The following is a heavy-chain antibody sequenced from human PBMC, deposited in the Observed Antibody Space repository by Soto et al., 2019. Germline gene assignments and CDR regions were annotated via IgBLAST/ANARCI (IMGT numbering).Heavy chain of an antibody. V-gene: IGHV3-21*04. D-gene: IGHD3-10*01. CDR3: AKGLRRLLRTQYYYGLDV. Sequence: VGSLSLSCSASGFTFSSYSMNWVRQAPGKGLEWVSSISSSSSYIYYADSVKGRFTVSRDNSKRTLSLQMNSLREEDTAIYYCAKGLRRLLRTQYYYGLDVWGRGTTVTVSS. J-gene: IGHJ6*02. CDR1: GFTFSSYS. CDR2: ISSSSSYI.